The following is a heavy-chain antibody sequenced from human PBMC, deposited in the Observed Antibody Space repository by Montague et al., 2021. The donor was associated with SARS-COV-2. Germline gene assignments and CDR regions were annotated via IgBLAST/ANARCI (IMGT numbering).Heavy chain of an antibody. CDR3: ASSLVWFEIDY. Sequence: SLRLSCAASGFTFSSYAMHWVRQAPGKGLEWVAVISYDGSNKYYADSVKGRFTLSRDNSKNTLYLQMNSLRAEDTAVYYCASSLVWFEIDYWGQGTLVIVSS. V-gene: IGHV3-30*04. CDR2: ISYDGSNK. J-gene: IGHJ4*02. CDR1: GFTFSSYA. D-gene: IGHD3-10*01.